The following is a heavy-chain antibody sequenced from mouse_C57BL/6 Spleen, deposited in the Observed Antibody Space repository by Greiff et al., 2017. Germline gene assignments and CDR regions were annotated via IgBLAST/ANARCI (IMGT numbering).Heavy chain of an antibody. CDR3: ARALITTVVEGVFAY. CDR1: GYAFSSYW. J-gene: IGHJ3*01. V-gene: IGHV1-80*01. Sequence: QVQLQQSGAELVKPGASVKISCKASGYAFSSYWMNWVKQRPGKGLEWIGQIYPGDGDTNYNGKFKGKGTLTADKSSSTAYMQLSSLTSEDSAVYFCARALITTVVEGVFAYWGQGTLVTVSA. D-gene: IGHD1-1*01. CDR2: IYPGDGDT.